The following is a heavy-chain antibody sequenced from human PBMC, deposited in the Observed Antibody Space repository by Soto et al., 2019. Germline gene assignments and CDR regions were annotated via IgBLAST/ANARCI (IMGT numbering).Heavy chain of an antibody. J-gene: IGHJ5*02. D-gene: IGHD3-10*01. CDR3: ARAFQSYYYGSGSYYNGPDNWFDP. CDR1: GGTFSSYA. V-gene: IGHV1-69*13. Sequence: EASVKVSCKASGGTFSSYAISWVRQAPGQGLEWMGGIIPIFGTANYAQKFQGRVTITADESTSTAYMELSSLRSEDTAVYYCARAFQSYYYGSGSYYNGPDNWFDPWG. CDR2: IIPIFGTA.